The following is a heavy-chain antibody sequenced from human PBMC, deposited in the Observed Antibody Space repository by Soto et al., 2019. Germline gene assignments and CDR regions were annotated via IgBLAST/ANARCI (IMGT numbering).Heavy chain of an antibody. Sequence: QVQLVESGGGVVQPGRSLRLSCAASGFTFSSYAMHWVRQAPGKGLEWVAVISYDGSKNYYADSVKGRFTISRDNSKNTLYLQMISLRAEDTAVYYCARPQPEQWLVRGAFAIWGQGTMVTVSS. J-gene: IGHJ3*02. V-gene: IGHV3-30-3*01. CDR1: GFTFSSYA. CDR2: ISYDGSKN. CDR3: ARPQPEQWLVRGAFAI. D-gene: IGHD6-19*01.